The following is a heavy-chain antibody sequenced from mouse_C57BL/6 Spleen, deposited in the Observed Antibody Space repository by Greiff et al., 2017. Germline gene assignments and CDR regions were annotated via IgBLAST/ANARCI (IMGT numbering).Heavy chain of an antibody. V-gene: IGHV5-9-1*02. D-gene: IGHD2-3*01. CDR2: ISSGGDYI. Sequence: DVHLVESGEGLVKPGGSLKLSCAASGFTFSSYAMSWVRQTPEKRLEWVAYISSGGDYIYYADTVKGRFTISRDNARNTLYLQMSSLKSEDTAMYYCTRVRDGYWYLDVWGTGTTVTVSS. J-gene: IGHJ1*03. CDR1: GFTFSSYA. CDR3: TRVRDGYWYLDV.